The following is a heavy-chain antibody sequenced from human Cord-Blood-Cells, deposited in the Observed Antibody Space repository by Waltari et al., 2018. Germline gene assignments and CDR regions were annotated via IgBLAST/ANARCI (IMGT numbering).Heavy chain of an antibody. J-gene: IGHJ3*02. V-gene: IGHV4-34*01. CDR3: ARGNWGAFDI. D-gene: IGHD7-27*01. Sequence: QVQLQQWGAGLLKPSETLSLTCAVYGGSFSGYYWSWIRQPPGKGLEWIGEINHSGSTNYNPSLKSRVTISVDTSKNQFSLKLSSVTAADTAVYYCARGNWGAFDIWGQGTMVTVSS. CDR1: GGSFSGYY. CDR2: INHSGST.